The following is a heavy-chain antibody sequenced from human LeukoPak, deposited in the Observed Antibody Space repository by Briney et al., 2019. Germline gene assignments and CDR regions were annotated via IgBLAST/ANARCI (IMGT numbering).Heavy chain of an antibody. CDR3: ARWHDSGRYFDY. D-gene: IGHD6-19*01. CDR2: TCDSANT. J-gene: IGHJ4*02. Sequence: PSETLSLTCTVSGGSFSNYCWSWMRQSPGKGLEWIGYTCDSANTYYNPSLKSRVTISVDTSKNQFSQKLTSTTAADTAVYYCARWHDSGRYFDYWGRGTSVTVSS. V-gene: IGHV4-59*01. CDR1: GGSFSNYC.